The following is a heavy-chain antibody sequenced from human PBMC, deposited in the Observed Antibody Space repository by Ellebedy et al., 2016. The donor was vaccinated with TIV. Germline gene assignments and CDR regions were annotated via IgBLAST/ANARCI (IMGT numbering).Heavy chain of an antibody. D-gene: IGHD3-9*01. Sequence: GESLKISCAASGFIFSDYFMTWLRQAPGKGLEWISYITNTGSTIYYADSVKGRFTVARDNSKNSLFLQMNNLPGEDAAVYYCGRAREPGYFAYYYHGMDVWGQGTTVTVSS. CDR3: GRAREPGYFAYYYHGMDV. J-gene: IGHJ6*02. CDR1: GFIFSDYF. CDR2: ITNTGSTI. V-gene: IGHV3-11*01.